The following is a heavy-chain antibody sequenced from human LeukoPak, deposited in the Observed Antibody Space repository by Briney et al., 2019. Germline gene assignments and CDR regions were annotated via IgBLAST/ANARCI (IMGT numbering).Heavy chain of an antibody. CDR1: GGSVSSGSYY. V-gene: IGHV4-61*01. CDR2: IYYSGST. J-gene: IGHJ6*02. Sequence: PSETLSLTCTVSGGSVSSGSYYWSWIRQPPGKGLEWIGYIYYSGSTNYNPSLKSRVTISVDTSKNQFSLKLSSVTAADTAVYYRAASMGFCSGGSCYYYYYYYGMDVWGQGTTVTVSS. CDR3: AASMGFCSGGSCYYYYYYYGMDV. D-gene: IGHD2-15*01.